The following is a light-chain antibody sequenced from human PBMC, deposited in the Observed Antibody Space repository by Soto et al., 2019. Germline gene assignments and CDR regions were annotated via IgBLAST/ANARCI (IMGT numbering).Light chain of an antibody. Sequence: QSALTQPPSASGSPGQSVTISCTGTSSDVGGYNYVSWYQQYPGKAPKVMIYEVIKRPSGVPDRFSGSKSGNTASLTVSGLQGEDEADYYCSSYAGSNNLVFGGGTQLTVL. V-gene: IGLV2-8*01. CDR2: EVI. CDR1: SSDVGGYNY. CDR3: SSYAGSNNLV. J-gene: IGLJ3*02.